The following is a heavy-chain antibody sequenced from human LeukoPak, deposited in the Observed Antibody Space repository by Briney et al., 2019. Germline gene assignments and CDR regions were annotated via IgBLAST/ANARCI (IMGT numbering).Heavy chain of an antibody. CDR1: GFTFSSYA. CDR2: ISYDGSNK. D-gene: IGHD2-2*02. J-gene: IGHJ4*02. CDR3: ARSTRYCSSTSCYTGRYYFDY. V-gene: IGHV3-30-3*01. Sequence: TGGSLRLSCAASGFTFSSYAMHWVRQAPGKGLEWVAVISYDGSNKYYADSVKGRFTISRENSKNTLYLQMNSLRAEDTAVYYCARSTRYCSSTSCYTGRYYFDYWGQGTLVTVSS.